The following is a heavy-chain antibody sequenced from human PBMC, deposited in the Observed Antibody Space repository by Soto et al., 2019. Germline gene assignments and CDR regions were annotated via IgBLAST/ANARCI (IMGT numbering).Heavy chain of an antibody. Sequence: PGGSLKISCKGSGYSFTNYWIAWVRQMPGKGLEYMGIIYPSDSNTRYSPSFQGQVTISADKSISTAYLQSNSLKAADTAMYYCARHAFYGDYSSNYFDPWGQGTLVTVSS. D-gene: IGHD4-17*01. V-gene: IGHV5-51*01. CDR2: IYPSDSNT. J-gene: IGHJ5*02. CDR3: ARHAFYGDYSSNYFDP. CDR1: GYSFTNYW.